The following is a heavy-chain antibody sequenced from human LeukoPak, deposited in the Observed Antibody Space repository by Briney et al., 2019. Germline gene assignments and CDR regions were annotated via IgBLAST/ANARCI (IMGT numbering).Heavy chain of an antibody. CDR1: GYTFTSYG. J-gene: IGHJ5*02. V-gene: IGHV1-18*01. Sequence: ASVKVSCKASGYTFTSYGISWVRQAPGQGLEWMGWISAYNGNTNYAQKLQGRVTMTTDTSTSTAYMELRSLRSDDTAVYYCARDRRVAAAAPGGWFDPWGQGTLVTVSS. CDR2: ISAYNGNT. D-gene: IGHD6-13*01. CDR3: ARDRRVAAAAPGGWFDP.